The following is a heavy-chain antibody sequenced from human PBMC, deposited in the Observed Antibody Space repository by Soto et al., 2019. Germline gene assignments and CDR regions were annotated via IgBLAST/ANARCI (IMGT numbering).Heavy chain of an antibody. J-gene: IGHJ4*02. CDR3: ARDYYGSGSPRSPFFY. Sequence: VXVSCTACVGTVSRYAISWVRQAPGQGREWMGGIIPIFGTAKYAQNLQGRVTMTTDTSTSTAYMELRSLRSDDTAVYYCARDYYGSGSPRSPFFYWGQGTPVTVSS. V-gene: IGHV1-69*05. D-gene: IGHD3-10*01. CDR2: IIPIFGTA. CDR1: VGTVSRYA.